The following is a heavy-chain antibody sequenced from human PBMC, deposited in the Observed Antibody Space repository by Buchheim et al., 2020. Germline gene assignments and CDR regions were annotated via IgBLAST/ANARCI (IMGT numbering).Heavy chain of an antibody. CDR1: GYSFTSYW. CDR3: ASSRYCSSTGCYRTYYYYGMDV. Sequence: EVQLVQSGAEVKKPGESLRISCKGSGYSFTSYWISWVRQMPGKGLEWMGRIDPSDSYTNYSPSFQGHVTISADKSISTSYLQWSSLKASDTAMYYCASSRYCSSTGCYRTYYYYGMDVWGQGTT. V-gene: IGHV5-10-1*01. D-gene: IGHD2-2*01. J-gene: IGHJ6*02. CDR2: IDPSDSYT.